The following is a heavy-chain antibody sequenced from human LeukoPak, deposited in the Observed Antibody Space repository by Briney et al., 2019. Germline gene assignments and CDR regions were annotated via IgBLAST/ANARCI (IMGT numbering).Heavy chain of an antibody. D-gene: IGHD3-10*01. CDR1: GYTFTSYG. CDR2: ISAYNGNT. CDR3: ARGQQEHYYGSGIPYYFDY. V-gene: IGHV1-18*01. Sequence: GASVKVSCKASGYTFTSYGISWVRQAPGQGLEWMGWISAYNGNTNYAQKLQGRVTMTTDTSTSTAYMELRSLRSDDTAVYYCARGQQEHYYGSGIPYYFDYWGQGTLVTVSS. J-gene: IGHJ4*02.